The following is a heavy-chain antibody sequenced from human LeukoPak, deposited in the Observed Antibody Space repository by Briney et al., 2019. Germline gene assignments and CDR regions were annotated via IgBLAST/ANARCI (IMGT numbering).Heavy chain of an antibody. D-gene: IGHD2-2*01. CDR3: AKDHADIVVLPGAHIDY. J-gene: IGHJ4*02. CDR1: GFTFSSHG. CDR2: IPYDGGYT. Sequence: PGTSLRLSCTASGFTFSSHGMHWVRQAPGKGLEWMAVIPYDGGYTYYADSVKGRVTISRDNSKNTVYLQMNSLRADDTAVYYCAKDHADIVVLPGAHIDYWGQGTLVAVSA. V-gene: IGHV3-30*18.